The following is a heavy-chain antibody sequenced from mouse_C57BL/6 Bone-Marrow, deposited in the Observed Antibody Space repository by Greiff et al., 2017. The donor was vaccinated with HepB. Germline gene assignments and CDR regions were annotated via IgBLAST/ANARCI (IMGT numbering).Heavy chain of an antibody. Sequence: VQLQQSGTVLARPGASVKMSCKTSGYTFTSYWMHWVKQRPGQGLEWIGAIYPGNSDTSYNQKFKGKAKLTAVTSASTAYMERSSLTNADSAVYYCTRASNHWYFDVWGTGTTITVSS. CDR1: GYTFTSYW. D-gene: IGHD2-5*01. J-gene: IGHJ1*03. CDR2: IYPGNSDT. CDR3: TRASNHWYFDV. V-gene: IGHV1-5*01.